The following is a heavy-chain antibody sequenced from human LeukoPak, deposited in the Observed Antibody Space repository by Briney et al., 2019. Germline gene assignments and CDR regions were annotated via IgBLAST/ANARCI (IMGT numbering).Heavy chain of an antibody. J-gene: IGHJ4*02. Sequence: PGGSLRLSCAASGFTFSDYYISWIRQAPGKGLEWGSDISPSGDLISYADSVKGRFIISRDYAKQSLHLQMNSLRVKDSAVYYCARETVASTFDYWGQRTQVTVSS. CDR3: ARETVASTFDY. CDR2: ISPSGDLI. D-gene: IGHD6-19*01. V-gene: IGHV3-11*01. CDR1: GFTFSDYY.